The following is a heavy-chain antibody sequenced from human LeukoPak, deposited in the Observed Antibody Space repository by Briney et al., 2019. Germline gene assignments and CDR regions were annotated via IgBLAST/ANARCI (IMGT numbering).Heavy chain of an antibody. D-gene: IGHD3-9*01. Sequence: ASVKVSCKASGYTFTSYGISWVRQAPGQGLEWMGWISAYNGNTNYAQKLQGRVTMTTDTSTSTAYMELRSLRSDDTAVYYCARDGTSYYDILTGYYPFDYWGQGTLVTVSS. J-gene: IGHJ4*02. CDR3: ARDGTSYYDILTGYYPFDY. CDR1: GYTFTSYG. CDR2: ISAYNGNT. V-gene: IGHV1-18*01.